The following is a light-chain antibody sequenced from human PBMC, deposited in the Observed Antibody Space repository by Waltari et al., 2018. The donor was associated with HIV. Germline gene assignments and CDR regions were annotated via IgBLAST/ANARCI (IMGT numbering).Light chain of an antibody. Sequence: DIQAPPTPPFLSASVGDSVSITSRASQGLTNYLSWYQQKPGKAPNLLISGASTLQSGVPSRFSGSGSGTEFTLTISSLQPEDFATYYCQQLNSYPLTFGGGTKVEIK. CDR2: GAS. CDR1: QGLTNY. J-gene: IGKJ4*01. V-gene: IGKV1-9*01. CDR3: QQLNSYPLT.